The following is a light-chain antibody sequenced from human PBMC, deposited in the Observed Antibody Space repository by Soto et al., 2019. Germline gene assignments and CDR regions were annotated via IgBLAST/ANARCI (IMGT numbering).Light chain of an antibody. Sequence: QSALTQPASVSGSPGQSITISCTGTSSDIGSYNLVSWYQRHPGRAPKLMVYEGSRRPSGVSNRFSGSKSGNTASLTISGLQAEDEADYFCCSYAGHSAHRVFGGGTKLTVL. V-gene: IGLV2-23*01. CDR3: CSYAGHSAHRV. CDR2: EGS. J-gene: IGLJ3*02. CDR1: SSDIGSYNL.